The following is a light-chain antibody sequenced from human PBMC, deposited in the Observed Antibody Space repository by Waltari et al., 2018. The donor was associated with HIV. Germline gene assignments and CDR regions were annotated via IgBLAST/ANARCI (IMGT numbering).Light chain of an antibody. CDR1: QTITRN. J-gene: IGKJ4*01. Sequence: IVLTQSPAVLSVSPGEGAIPSCSASQTITRNLASYQQKAGLAPRLLIYHPSLRATGVPTRFSGSGSGTEFTLTITSLQSEDFAVYYCLQYDEWPPVTFGGGTKVEI. V-gene: IGKV3-15*01. CDR3: LQYDEWPPVT. CDR2: HPS.